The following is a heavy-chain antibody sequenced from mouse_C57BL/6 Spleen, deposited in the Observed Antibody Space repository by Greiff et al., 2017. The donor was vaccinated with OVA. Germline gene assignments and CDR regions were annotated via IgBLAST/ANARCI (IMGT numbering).Heavy chain of an antibody. J-gene: IGHJ1*03. Sequence: EVMLVESGGDLVKPGGSLKLSCAASGFTFSSYGMSWVRQTPDKRLEWVATISSGGSYTYYPDSVKGRFTISRDNAKNTLYLQMSSLKSEDTAMYYCARPYINFLWYFDVWGTGTTVTVSS. D-gene: IGHD2-5*01. CDR3: ARPYINFLWYFDV. CDR2: ISSGGSYT. CDR1: GFTFSSYG. V-gene: IGHV5-6*02.